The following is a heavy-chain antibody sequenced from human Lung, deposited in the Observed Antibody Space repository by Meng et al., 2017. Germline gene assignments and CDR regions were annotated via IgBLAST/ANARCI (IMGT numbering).Heavy chain of an antibody. CDR1: GGSFSDYY. V-gene: IGHV4-34*01. CDR3: ARGPTTMAHDFDY. J-gene: IGHJ4*02. D-gene: IGHD4-11*01. CDR2: INHSGST. Sequence: QVALPDGGAGLLKPSETLSLTCVVSGGSFSDYYWSWIRQPPGKGLEWIGEINHSGSTNYNPSLESRATISVDTSQNNLSLKLSSVTAADSAVYYCARGPTTMAHDFDYWGQGTLVTVSS.